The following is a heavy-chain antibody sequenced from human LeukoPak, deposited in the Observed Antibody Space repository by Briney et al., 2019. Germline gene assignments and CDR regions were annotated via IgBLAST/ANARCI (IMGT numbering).Heavy chain of an antibody. CDR2: IRYDGSNK. CDR3: AKAGYCSGGSCYSRYYYYMDV. J-gene: IGHJ6*03. Sequence: GGSLRLSCAASGFTFSDYYMSWIRQAPGKGLEWVAFIRYDGSNKYYADSVKGRFTISRDNSKNTLYLQMNSLRAEDTAVYYCAKAGYCSGGSCYSRYYYYMDVWGKGTTVTISS. D-gene: IGHD2-15*01. CDR1: GFTFSDYY. V-gene: IGHV3-30*02.